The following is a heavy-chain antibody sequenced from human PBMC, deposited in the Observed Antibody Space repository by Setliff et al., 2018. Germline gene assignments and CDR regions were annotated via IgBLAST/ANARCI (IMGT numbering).Heavy chain of an antibody. CDR1: GFIFSNFG. J-gene: IGHJ4*02. D-gene: IGHD2-15*01. CDR3: ASSSGGNYEAYFDY. Sequence: GGSLRLSCGASGFIFSNFGMHWVRQAPGKGLEWVSMISGSAQTTYYADSVKGRFTISRDNAKNSLYLQMNSLSPEDTALYYCASSSGGNYEAYFDYWGQGTLVTVSS. CDR2: ISGSAQTT. V-gene: IGHV3-48*03.